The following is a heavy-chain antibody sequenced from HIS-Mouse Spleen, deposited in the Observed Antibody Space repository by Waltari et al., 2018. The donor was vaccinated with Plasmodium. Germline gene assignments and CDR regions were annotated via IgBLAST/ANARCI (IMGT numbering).Heavy chain of an antibody. CDR3: AKVAQGTRDAFDI. Sequence: QVQLVESGGGVVQPGRSLRLSCAASGFTFSSYGMHWVRQAPGKGWEWVAVIWYDVRNKYYADSVKGRFNISRDNSKNTLYLQMNSLRAEDTAVYYCAKVAQGTRDAFDIWGQGTMVTVSS. D-gene: IGHD2-8*01. CDR2: IWYDVRNK. CDR1: GFTFSSYG. V-gene: IGHV3-33*06. J-gene: IGHJ3*02.